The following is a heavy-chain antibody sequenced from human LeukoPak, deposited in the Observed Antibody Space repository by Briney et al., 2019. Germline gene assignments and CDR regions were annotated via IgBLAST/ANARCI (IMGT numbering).Heavy chain of an antibody. D-gene: IGHD3-10*01. Sequence: PGGSLRLSCAASGFTFSSYAMSWVRQAPGKGLEWVSAISGSGGSTYYADSVKGRFTISRDNSKNTLYLQMNSLRAEDTAVYYCARTATSADQLWFGELLYDNWFDPWGQGTLVTVSS. CDR3: ARTATSADQLWFGELLYDNWFDP. J-gene: IGHJ5*02. CDR1: GFTFSSYA. V-gene: IGHV3-23*01. CDR2: ISGSGGST.